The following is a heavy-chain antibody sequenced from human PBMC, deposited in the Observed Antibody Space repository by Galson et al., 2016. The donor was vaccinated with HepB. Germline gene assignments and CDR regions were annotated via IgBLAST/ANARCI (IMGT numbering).Heavy chain of an antibody. V-gene: IGHV3-11*06. J-gene: IGHJ3*01. CDR2: ISPTSNDI. Sequence: SLRLSCAASGFTLSDYYMSWIRQAPGKGLEWVSYISPTSNDINFADSVVGRFSISRDNAKNSLYLQMNTLGAEDTAVYYCASPSGRFSVHTFDLWGQGTIVTVSS. CDR3: ASPSGRFSVHTFDL. CDR1: GFTLSDYY. D-gene: IGHD1-26*01.